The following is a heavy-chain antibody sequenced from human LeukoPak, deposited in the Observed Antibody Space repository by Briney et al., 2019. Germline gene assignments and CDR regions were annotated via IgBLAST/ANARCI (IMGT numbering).Heavy chain of an antibody. CDR3: ARVRGIVGASDAFDI. V-gene: IGHV4-59*01. J-gene: IGHJ3*02. Sequence: PSETLSLTCTVSGGSMSSYFWSWVRQPPGKGLEWIGYIYYSGSTNYNPSLKSRVTISVDTSKNQFSLKLSSVTAADTAVYYCARVRGIVGASDAFDIWGQGTMVTVSS. CDR1: GGSMSSYF. CDR2: IYYSGST. D-gene: IGHD1-26*01.